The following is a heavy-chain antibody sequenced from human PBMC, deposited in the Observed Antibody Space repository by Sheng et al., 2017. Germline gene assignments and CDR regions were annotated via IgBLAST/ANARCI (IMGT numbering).Heavy chain of an antibody. CDR3: ARGSGTFPS. Sequence: EVQLVESGGGLVQPGGSLRLSCAASGFTFSDFWMTWVRQSPGKGLEWVATINPDGSQKNYVDSVKGRFTVSRDNAKNSLHLQMDSLRAEDTALYYCARGSGTFPSWGQGTLVTVSS. CDR1: GFTFSDFW. V-gene: IGHV3-7*01. J-gene: IGHJ4*02. CDR2: INPDGSQK. D-gene: IGHD2-15*01.